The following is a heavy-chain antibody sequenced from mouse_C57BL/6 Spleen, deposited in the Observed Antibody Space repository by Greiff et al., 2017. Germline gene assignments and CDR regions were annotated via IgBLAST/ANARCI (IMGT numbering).Heavy chain of an antibody. CDR1: GYAFSSSW. Sequence: VHLVESGPELVKPGASVKISCKASGYAFSSSWMNWVKQRPGKGLEWIGRIYPGDGDTNYNGKFKGKATLTADKSSSTAYMQLSSLTSEDSAVYFCARSDWDRDYWGQGTTLTVSS. CDR2: IYPGDGDT. D-gene: IGHD4-1*01. CDR3: ARSDWDRDY. J-gene: IGHJ2*01. V-gene: IGHV1-82*01.